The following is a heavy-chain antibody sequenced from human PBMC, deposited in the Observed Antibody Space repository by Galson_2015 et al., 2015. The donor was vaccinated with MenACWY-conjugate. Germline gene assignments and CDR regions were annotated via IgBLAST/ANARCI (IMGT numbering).Heavy chain of an antibody. J-gene: IGHJ6*02. CDR2: ISYDGSNK. D-gene: IGHD6-6*01. Sequence: SLRLSCAASGFTFSSYGMHWVRQAPGKGLEWVAVISYDGSNKYYADSVKGRFTISRDNSKNTLYLQMNSLRAEDTAVYYCAKDSAIAARPGYYYGMDVWGQETTATVSS. CDR1: GFTFSSYG. CDR3: AKDSAIAARPGYYYGMDV. V-gene: IGHV3-30*18.